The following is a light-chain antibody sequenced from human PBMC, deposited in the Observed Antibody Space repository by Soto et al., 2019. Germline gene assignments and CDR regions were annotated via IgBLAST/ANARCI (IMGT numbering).Light chain of an antibody. J-gene: IGKJ5*01. V-gene: IGKV1-5*03. Sequence: IQMPQATSTLSASVRAQVTLAWRASQSISTWLAWYQQQPGKAPKLLIYKASLLENGVPSRFSVSASGTEFTRTIGSLQPDDFATYYCQHYDTYTITFGQGTRLEI. CDR1: QSISTW. CDR2: KAS. CDR3: QHYDTYTIT.